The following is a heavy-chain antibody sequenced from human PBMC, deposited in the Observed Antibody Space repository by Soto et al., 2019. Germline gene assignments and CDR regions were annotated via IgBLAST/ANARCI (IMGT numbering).Heavy chain of an antibody. CDR3: ARDLEVATIEGSYYYYGMDV. Sequence: QVQLQESGPGLVKPSQTLSLTCTVSGGSISSGGYYWSXIRXXXXKGLEWIGYIYYSGGTYYTSSLKSRVTISVDTSKNQCSLKLSSVTAADTAVYYCARDLEVATIEGSYYYYGMDVWGQGTTVTVSS. D-gene: IGHD5-12*01. CDR1: GGSISSGGYY. J-gene: IGHJ6*02. CDR2: IYYSGGT. V-gene: IGHV4-31*03.